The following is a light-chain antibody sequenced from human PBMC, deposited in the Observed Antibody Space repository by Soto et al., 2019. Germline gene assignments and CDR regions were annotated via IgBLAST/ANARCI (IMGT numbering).Light chain of an antibody. CDR1: QFIDSY. V-gene: IGKV1-39*01. J-gene: IGKJ1*01. Sequence: DIQLTQSPTSLSASVGDRVTIACRASQFIDSYLNWYQQKPGKAPKLLIYAASSLQSGVSSRFSGSGSGTDFTLTINSLQPEDFATYYWQQSYSTTRTFGQGTKVEIK. CDR3: QQSYSTTRT. CDR2: AAS.